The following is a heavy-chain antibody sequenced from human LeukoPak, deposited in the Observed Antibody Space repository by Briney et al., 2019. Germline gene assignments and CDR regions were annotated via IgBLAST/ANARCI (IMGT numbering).Heavy chain of an antibody. J-gene: IGHJ4*02. Sequence: ASVKVSCKASGYTFTGYYMHWVRQAPGQGLEWMGWINPNSGGTNYAQNFQGRVTMTRDTSISTAYMELSRLTTDDTAVYYCARDTITLVLGVIGYWGQGTLVTVSS. V-gene: IGHV1-2*02. CDR2: INPNSGGT. CDR3: ARDTITLVLGVIGY. CDR1: GYTFTGYY. D-gene: IGHD3-10*01.